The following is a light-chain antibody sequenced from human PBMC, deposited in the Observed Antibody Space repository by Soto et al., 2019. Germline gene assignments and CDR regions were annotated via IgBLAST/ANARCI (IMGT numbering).Light chain of an antibody. CDR2: GAS. CDR3: QQYNNWPLIT. CDR1: QTISGNY. J-gene: IGKJ5*01. V-gene: IGKV3-20*01. Sequence: EIVLTQSPGTLSLSPGERATLSCRASQTISGNYLAWYQQKAGQAPRLLIYGASRRATGIPDRFSGSGSGTDFTLTISSLQSEDFAVYYCQQYNNWPLITFGQGTRLEIK.